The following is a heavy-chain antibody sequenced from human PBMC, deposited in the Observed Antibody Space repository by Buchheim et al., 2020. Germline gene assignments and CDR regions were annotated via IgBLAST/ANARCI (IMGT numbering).Heavy chain of an antibody. Sequence: QVQLVESGGGVVQPGRSLRLSCAASGFTFSSYAMHWVRQAPGKGLEWVAVISYDGSNKYYADSVKGRFTISRDNSKNTLYLQMNSLRAEDTAVYYCARDQATVTFDYWGQGTL. CDR3: ARDQATVTFDY. J-gene: IGHJ4*02. D-gene: IGHD4-11*01. V-gene: IGHV3-30-3*01. CDR2: ISYDGSNK. CDR1: GFTFSSYA.